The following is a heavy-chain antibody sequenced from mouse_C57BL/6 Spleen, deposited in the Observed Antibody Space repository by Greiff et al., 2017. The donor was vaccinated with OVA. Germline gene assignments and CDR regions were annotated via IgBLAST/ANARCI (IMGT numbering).Heavy chain of an antibody. Sequence: VQLQQPGAELVMPGASVKLSCKASGYTFTSYWMHWVKQRPGQGLEWIGEIDPSDSYTNYNQKFKGKSTLTVDKSSSTAYMQLSSLTSEDSAVYYCARRRGDYDDAMDYWGQGTSVTVSS. CDR2: IDPSDSYT. J-gene: IGHJ4*01. D-gene: IGHD2-4*01. V-gene: IGHV1-69*01. CDR3: ARRRGDYDDAMDY. CDR1: GYTFTSYW.